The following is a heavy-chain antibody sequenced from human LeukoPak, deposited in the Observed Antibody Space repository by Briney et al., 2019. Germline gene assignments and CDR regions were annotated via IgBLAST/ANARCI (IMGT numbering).Heavy chain of an antibody. V-gene: IGHV4-59*12. J-gene: IGHJ4*02. D-gene: IGHD3-10*01. CDR3: ARSRPEFFDY. CDR2: IFSNGNT. CDR1: GDFFTTYY. Sequence: PSEILSLTCTVSGDFFTTYYWTWIRQPPGQGLEWVGFIFSNGNTKYNPSLKSRVAISIDTSKNEFSLRMNSVTAADTAVYYCARSRPEFFDYWGQGMLVTVSS.